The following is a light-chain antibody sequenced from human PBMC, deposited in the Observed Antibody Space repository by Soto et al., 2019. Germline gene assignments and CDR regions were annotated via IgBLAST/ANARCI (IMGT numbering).Light chain of an antibody. CDR1: QSINTW. V-gene: IGKV1-5*03. Sequence: DIQMTQSPSTLSASIGDRIFITCRASQSINTWLAWYQQKPGEAPKLLIYDGSTFARVVPSRFSGSGSETEFTLTISRLQPDAFPTFYCQQYQTCSRTFGQGTKVEV. CDR2: DGS. J-gene: IGKJ1*01. CDR3: QQYQTCSRT.